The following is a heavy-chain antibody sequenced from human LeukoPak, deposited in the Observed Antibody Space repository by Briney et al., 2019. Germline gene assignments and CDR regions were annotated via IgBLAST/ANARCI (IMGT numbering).Heavy chain of an antibody. CDR2: IYYSGST. CDR1: GGSISSSTYY. CDR3: ASTEGKRGSYHPH. Sequence: SETLSLTCTVSGGSISSSTYYWGWIRQPPGKGLEWIGSIYYSGSTYYNPSLKSRVTISVDTSKNQFSLKLSSVTAADTAVYYCASTEGKRGSYHPHWGQGTLVTVSS. J-gene: IGHJ4*02. D-gene: IGHD1-26*01. V-gene: IGHV4-39*07.